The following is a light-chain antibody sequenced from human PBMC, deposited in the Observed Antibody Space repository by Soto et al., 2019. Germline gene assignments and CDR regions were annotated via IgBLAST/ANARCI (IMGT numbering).Light chain of an antibody. Sequence: QAVVTQPPSVSGAPGQRVTISCTGSRSNIGAGYDVHWYQQLPGTGPKLLIYGNDNRPSGVPDRFSGSKSGTSASLAITGLQAEDEANYYCQTHDSSLSSYVFGTGTKLTVL. CDR3: QTHDSSLSSYV. V-gene: IGLV1-40*01. CDR2: GND. CDR1: RSNIGAGYD. J-gene: IGLJ1*01.